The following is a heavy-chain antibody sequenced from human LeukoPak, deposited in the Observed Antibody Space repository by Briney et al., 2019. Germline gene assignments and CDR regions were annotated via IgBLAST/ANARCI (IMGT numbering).Heavy chain of an antibody. CDR2: ISASSSTI. V-gene: IGHV3-48*02. Sequence: GGSLRLSCAASGFTFSDFSMNWVRQAPGKGLGWVSFISASSSTIYYADSVKGRFTVSRDNAMNSLFLQMNSLRDEDSALYYCARLLYYDSSGFYYNAIDYWGQGTLVTVAS. J-gene: IGHJ4*02. D-gene: IGHD3-22*01. CDR1: GFTFSDFS. CDR3: ARLLYYDSSGFYYNAIDY.